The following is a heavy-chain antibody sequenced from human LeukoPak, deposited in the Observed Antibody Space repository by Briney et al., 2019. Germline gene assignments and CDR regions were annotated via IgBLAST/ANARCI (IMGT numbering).Heavy chain of an antibody. V-gene: IGHV3-30-3*01. CDR1: GFTFSRFA. CDR3: ARESFYDGDY. CDR2: ISYDGSNK. J-gene: IGHJ4*02. Sequence: GRSLRLSCAASGFTFSRFAMYWVRQAPGKGLEWVAVISYDGSNKYYADSVKGRFTISRDNSKNTLYLQMNSLRAEDTAVYYCARESFYDGDYWGQGTLVTVSS. D-gene: IGHD2-2*01.